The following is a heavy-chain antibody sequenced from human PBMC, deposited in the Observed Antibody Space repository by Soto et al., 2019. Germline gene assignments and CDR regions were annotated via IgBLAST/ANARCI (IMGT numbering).Heavy chain of an antibody. CDR2: INHSGST. Sequence: SETLSLTCAVYGGSFSGYYWSWIRQPPGKGLEWIGEINHSGSTNYNPSLKSRVTISVDTSKNQFSLKLSSVTAADTAVYYCARVRGQVAVAGNFDYWGQGTLVTVSS. D-gene: IGHD6-19*01. CDR3: ARVRGQVAVAGNFDY. J-gene: IGHJ4*02. V-gene: IGHV4-34*01. CDR1: GGSFSGYY.